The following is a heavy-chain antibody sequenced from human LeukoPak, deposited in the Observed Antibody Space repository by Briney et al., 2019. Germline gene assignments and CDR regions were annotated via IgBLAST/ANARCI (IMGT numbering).Heavy chain of an antibody. J-gene: IGHJ5*02. CDR1: GFTFSSYW. CDR2: INSDGSHR. V-gene: IGHV3-74*01. CDR3: VRGPPVTTYNWFDP. D-gene: IGHD4-17*01. Sequence: SGGSLRLSCAASGFTFSSYWMHWVRQAPGKGLVWVSLINSDGSHRSYADSVKGRFTISRDNAKNTLYLQMNSLRAEDTAVYYCVRGPPVTTYNWFDPWGQGTLVTVSS.